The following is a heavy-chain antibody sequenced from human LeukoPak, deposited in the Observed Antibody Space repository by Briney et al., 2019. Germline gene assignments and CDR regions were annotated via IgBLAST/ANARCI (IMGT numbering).Heavy chain of an antibody. Sequence: GRSLRLSCAASGFIFSSYWMSWVRQAPGKGLEWVANIKQDGSEKYYVDSVKGRFTISRDNAKNSLYLQMNSLRAEDTAVYYCARTVRGVIDYYMDVWGKGTTVTISS. CDR1: GFIFSSYW. CDR2: IKQDGSEK. D-gene: IGHD3-10*01. J-gene: IGHJ6*03. CDR3: ARTVRGVIDYYMDV. V-gene: IGHV3-7*01.